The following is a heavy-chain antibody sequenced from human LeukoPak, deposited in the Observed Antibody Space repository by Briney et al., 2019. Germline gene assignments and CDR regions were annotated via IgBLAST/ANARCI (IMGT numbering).Heavy chain of an antibody. D-gene: IGHD3-16*01. CDR2: ISAYNDNT. CDR3: ARNPLWGATVGYYFDY. V-gene: IGHV1-18*01. J-gene: IGHJ4*02. Sequence: ASVKVSCKASGYMFSTYGTSWVRQAPGQGLEWMGWISAYNDNTNFAQKFQGRVTMTTDTSTSTVYMELRSLRSDDTAVYYCARNPLWGATVGYYFDYWGQGTQVTVSS. CDR1: GYMFSTYG.